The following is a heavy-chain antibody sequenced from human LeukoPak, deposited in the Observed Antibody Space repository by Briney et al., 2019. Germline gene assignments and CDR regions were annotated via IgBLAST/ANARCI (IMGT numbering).Heavy chain of an antibody. CDR3: ASLAGGYFFDH. Sequence: PGGSLRLSCAASGFTFSDYYMSWIRQAPGKGLEWVSYISSGGSTIYYADSVKGRFTISRDNAKNSLYLQINSPRVEDTAVYYCASLAGGYFFDHWGQGTLVTVSS. CDR2: ISSGGSTI. CDR1: GFTFSDYY. V-gene: IGHV3-11*04. D-gene: IGHD1-26*01. J-gene: IGHJ4*02.